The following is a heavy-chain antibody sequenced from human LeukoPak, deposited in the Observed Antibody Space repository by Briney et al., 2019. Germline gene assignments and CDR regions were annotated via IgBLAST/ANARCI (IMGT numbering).Heavy chain of an antibody. CDR1: GGSISSYY. J-gene: IGHJ4*02. CDR2: IYHSGST. Sequence: PSETLSLTCTVSGGSISSYYWSWIRQPPGKGLEWVGYIYHSGSTNYNRSLKSRVTISVDTSKNQFSLRLSSVTAADTAVYYCARETGSSCYLIWGQGTLVTVSS. CDR3: ARETGSSCYLI. V-gene: IGHV4-59*01. D-gene: IGHD3-22*01.